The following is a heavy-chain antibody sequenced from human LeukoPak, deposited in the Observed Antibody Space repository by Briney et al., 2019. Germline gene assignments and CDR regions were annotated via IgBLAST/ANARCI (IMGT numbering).Heavy chain of an antibody. Sequence: GGSLRLSCAASGFTFSNYAMSWVRQAPGKGLEWVSAITGSGGNTYYADSVKGRFTISRDNSKNTVFLQMNSLRAEDTAVYYCAKWGDYDVLTGYYVTDYWGQGTLVTVSS. D-gene: IGHD3-9*01. CDR1: GFTFSNYA. CDR2: ITGSGGNT. CDR3: AKWGDYDVLTGYYVTDY. J-gene: IGHJ4*02. V-gene: IGHV3-23*01.